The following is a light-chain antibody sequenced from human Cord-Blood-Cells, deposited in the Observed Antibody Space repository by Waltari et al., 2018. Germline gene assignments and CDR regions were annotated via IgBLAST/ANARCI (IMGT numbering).Light chain of an antibody. CDR3: SSYAGSNNV. J-gene: IGLJ1*01. V-gene: IGLV2-8*01. CDR2: EVS. CDR1: SSDVGGYNY. Sequence: QSALTQPPSASGSPGQSVTISRTGTSSDVGGYNYVSWYQQHPGKATKLMIYEVSKRPSGVTDRFSGSKSGNTASLTVSGLQAEDEADYYCSSYAGSNNVFGTGTKVTVL.